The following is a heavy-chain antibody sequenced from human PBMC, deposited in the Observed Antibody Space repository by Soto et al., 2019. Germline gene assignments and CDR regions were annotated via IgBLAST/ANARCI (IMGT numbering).Heavy chain of an antibody. J-gene: IGHJ6*02. CDR1: GFTFSSYG. V-gene: IGHV3-30*18. D-gene: IGHD6-13*01. Sequence: PGGSLRLSCAASGFTFSSYGMHWVRQAPGKGLEWVAVISYDGSNKYYADSVKGRFTISRDNSKNTLYLQMNSLRAEDTAVYYCAKVFGAAAGTVGVDVWGQGTTVTVSS. CDR3: AKVFGAAAGTVGVDV. CDR2: ISYDGSNK.